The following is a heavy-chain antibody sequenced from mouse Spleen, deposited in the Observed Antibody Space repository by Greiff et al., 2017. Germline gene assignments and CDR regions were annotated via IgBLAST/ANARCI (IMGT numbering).Heavy chain of an antibody. V-gene: IGHV5-6-3*01. Sequence: EVKLVESGGGLVQPGGSLKLSCAASGFTFSSYGMSWVRQTPDKRLELVATINSNGGSTYYPDSVKGRFTISRDNAKNTLYLQMSSLKSEDTAMYYCAREALLYYYAMDYWGQGTSVTVSS. D-gene: IGHD1-1*01. J-gene: IGHJ4*01. CDR2: INSNGGST. CDR1: GFTFSSYG. CDR3: AREALLYYYAMDY.